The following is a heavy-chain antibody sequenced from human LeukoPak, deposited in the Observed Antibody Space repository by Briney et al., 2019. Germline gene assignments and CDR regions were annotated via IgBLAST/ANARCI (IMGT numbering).Heavy chain of an antibody. J-gene: IGHJ4*02. CDR1: GFTFSSYE. CDR2: ISSSGSTI. V-gene: IGHV3-48*03. Sequence: GGSLRLSCAASGFTFSSYEMNWVRQAPGKGLEWVSYISSSGSTIYYADSVKGRFTISRDNAKNSLYLQMNSLRAEDTAVYYCARGIAAAGNRRTDYWGQGTLVTVSS. D-gene: IGHD6-13*01. CDR3: ARGIAAAGNRRTDY.